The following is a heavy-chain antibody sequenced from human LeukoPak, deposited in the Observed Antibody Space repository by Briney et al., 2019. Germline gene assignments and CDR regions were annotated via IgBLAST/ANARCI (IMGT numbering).Heavy chain of an antibody. D-gene: IGHD3-16*02. J-gene: IGHJ3*02. V-gene: IGHV3-30*18. CDR2: ISYDGSNK. CDR1: GFTFSSYG. CDR3: AKDKHLRFVVTMGASDS. Sequence: PGGSLRLSCAASGFTFSSYGMHWVRQAPGKGLEWVAVISYDGSNKYYADSVKGRFTISVDNSKNTLYLQMNSLRAEDTAMYYCAKDKHLRFVVTMGASDSWGQGTMVSVSS.